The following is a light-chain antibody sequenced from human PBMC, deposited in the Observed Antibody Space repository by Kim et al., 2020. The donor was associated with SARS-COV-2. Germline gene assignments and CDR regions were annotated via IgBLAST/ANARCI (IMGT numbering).Light chain of an antibody. V-gene: IGKV3-11*01. Sequence: EIVLTQSPPIVSLSPGERASLSCRASQSVDGYLAWYQQKPGQAPRLLIYDASKRVTGVPARFSGSGSGTDFTLTISSLEPEDFAVYYCQQRGNWVTFGGGTKVEI. J-gene: IGKJ4*01. CDR1: QSVDGY. CDR2: DAS. CDR3: QQRGNWVT.